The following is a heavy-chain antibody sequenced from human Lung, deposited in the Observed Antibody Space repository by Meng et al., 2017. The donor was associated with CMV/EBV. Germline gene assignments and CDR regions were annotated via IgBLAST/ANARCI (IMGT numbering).Heavy chain of an antibody. Sequence: SETXSLTCAVYGGSFSGYYWSWIRQPPGKGLEWIGEINHSGSTNYNPSLKSRVTISVDTSKNQFSLKLSSVTAADTAVYYCARGTFPLIVVVPAAKGAFDYXGQGXLVTVSS. D-gene: IGHD2-2*01. CDR1: GGSFSGYY. CDR3: ARGTFPLIVVVPAAKGAFDY. J-gene: IGHJ4*02. V-gene: IGHV4-34*01. CDR2: INHSGST.